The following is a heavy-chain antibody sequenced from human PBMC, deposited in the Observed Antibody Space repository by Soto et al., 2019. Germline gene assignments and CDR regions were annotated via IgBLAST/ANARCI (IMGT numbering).Heavy chain of an antibody. D-gene: IGHD4-17*01. J-gene: IGHJ6*02. CDR3: ARVPVTTSFGYYYYGMDV. CDR2: ISAYNGNT. CDR1: GYTFTSYG. Sequence: QVQLVQSGAEVKKPGASVKVSCKASGYTFTSYGISWVRQAPGQGLEWMGWISAYNGNTNYAQKLQGRVTMTTDTSTSTAYVELRSLRSDDTAVYYCARVPVTTSFGYYYYGMDVWGQGTTVTVSS. V-gene: IGHV1-18*01.